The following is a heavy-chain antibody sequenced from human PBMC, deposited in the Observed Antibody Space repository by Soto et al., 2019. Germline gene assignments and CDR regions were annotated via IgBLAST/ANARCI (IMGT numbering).Heavy chain of an antibody. CDR3: AREVGHMDV. Sequence: SVKVSCKASGGTFSSYAISWVRQAPGQGLEWMGGIIPIFGTANYAQKFQGRVTITADESTRTAYLELRSLRSDDTAVYYCAREVGHMDVWGQGTTVTVSS. CDR2: IIPIFGTA. J-gene: IGHJ6*02. CDR1: GGTFSSYA. V-gene: IGHV1-69*13.